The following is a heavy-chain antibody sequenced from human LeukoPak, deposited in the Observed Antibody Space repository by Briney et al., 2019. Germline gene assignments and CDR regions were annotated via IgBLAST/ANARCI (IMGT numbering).Heavy chain of an antibody. Sequence: GGSLRLSCAASGSTFSDYYMSWIRQAPGKGLEWVSYISSSGSTIYYADSVKGRFTISRDNAKNSLYLQMNSLRAEDTAVYYCARAIYALWSGLDYWGQGTLVTVSS. CDR3: ARAIYALWSGLDY. J-gene: IGHJ4*02. V-gene: IGHV3-11*04. CDR1: GSTFSDYY. CDR2: ISSSGSTI. D-gene: IGHD3-3*01.